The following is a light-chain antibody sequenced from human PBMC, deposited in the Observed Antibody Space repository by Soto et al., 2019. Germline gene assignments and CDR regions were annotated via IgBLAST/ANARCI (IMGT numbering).Light chain of an antibody. CDR3: CVYAGSYAYV. Sequence: SVLTQPRSVSGTPGQSVTISCPGTSSDVCAYIYAAWYPQHPRKAPKRIIYDLLTRPSGVPDRFSGSKSGNTAALTIFGLQAGDEADYYCCVYAGSYAYVFGTGTKVTVL. J-gene: IGLJ1*01. CDR2: DLL. V-gene: IGLV2-11*01. CDR1: SSDVCAYIY.